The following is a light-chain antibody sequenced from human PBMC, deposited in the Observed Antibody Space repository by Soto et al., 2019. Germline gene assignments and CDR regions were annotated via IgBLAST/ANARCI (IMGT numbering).Light chain of an antibody. CDR2: EVS. J-gene: IGLJ1*01. Sequence: QSALTQPASVSGSPGQSITISCTGTSSDVGGYNYVSWYQQHPGKAPKLMIYEVSNRPSGVSHRFSGSKSGNTASLTISGLQAEDEADYYCSSYTSISTYVFGTGTKVTVL. V-gene: IGLV2-14*01. CDR3: SSYTSISTYV. CDR1: SSDVGGYNY.